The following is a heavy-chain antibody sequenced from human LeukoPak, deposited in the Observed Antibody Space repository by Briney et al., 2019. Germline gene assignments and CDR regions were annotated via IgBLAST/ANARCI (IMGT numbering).Heavy chain of an antibody. CDR2: ISSSSSYI. CDR1: GFTFSSYN. J-gene: IGHJ4*02. CDR3: ARGEVHYYGSGSDY. V-gene: IGHV3-21*01. Sequence: GGSLRLSCAASGFTFSSYNMNWVRQAPGKGLEWFSSISSSSSYIYYADSVKGRFTISRHNAKNSLYLQMNSLRAEDTAVYYCARGEVHYYGSGSDYWGQGTLVTVSS. D-gene: IGHD3-10*01.